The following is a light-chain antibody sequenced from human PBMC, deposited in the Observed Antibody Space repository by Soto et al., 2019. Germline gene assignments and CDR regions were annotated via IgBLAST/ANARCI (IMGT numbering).Light chain of an antibody. V-gene: IGKV3-15*01. CDR1: QTVCRS. CDR3: HQYKTWPPLT. J-gene: IGKJ5*01. CDR2: GAS. Sequence: EVVMTQSPDTLSVSPGEKVVLSCRASQTVCRSLAWYQQKPGQGPRLLSSGASTRTTGVPSRFSGSGSGTEFTLTISSLQSEYFAVYSCHQYKTWPPLTFGPGTLLEIK.